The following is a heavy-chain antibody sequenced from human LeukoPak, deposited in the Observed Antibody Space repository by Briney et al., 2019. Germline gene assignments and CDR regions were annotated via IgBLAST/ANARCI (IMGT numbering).Heavy chain of an antibody. V-gene: IGHV3-11*01. J-gene: IGHJ6*02. CDR1: GFTFSDYY. D-gene: IGHD3-10*01. CDR3: ARAFYYYGSGSYYNAYYYYGMDV. Sequence: GGSLRLSCAASGFTFSDYYMSWIRQAPAKGLEWVSYISSSGSTIYYADSVKGRFTISRDNAKNSLYLQMNSLRAEDTAVYYCARAFYYYGSGSYYNAYYYYGMDVWGQGTTVTVSS. CDR2: ISSSGSTI.